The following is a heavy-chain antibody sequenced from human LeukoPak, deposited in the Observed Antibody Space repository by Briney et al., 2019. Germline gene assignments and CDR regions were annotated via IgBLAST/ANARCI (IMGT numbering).Heavy chain of an antibody. J-gene: IGHJ4*02. CDR1: GGSFSGYY. CDR3: ARGESYDFWSGYPFDY. D-gene: IGHD3-3*01. CDR2: INHSGST. V-gene: IGHV4-34*01. Sequence: PSETLSLTCAVYGGSFSGYYWSWIRQPPGKGLEWIGEINHSGSTNYNPSLKSRVTISVDTSKNQFSLKLSSVTAADTAVYYCARGESYDFWSGYPFDYWGQGTLVTVSS.